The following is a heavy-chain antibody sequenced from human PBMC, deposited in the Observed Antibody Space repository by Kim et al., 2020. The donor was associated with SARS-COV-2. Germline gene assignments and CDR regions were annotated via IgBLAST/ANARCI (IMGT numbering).Heavy chain of an antibody. Sequence: GGSLRLSCAASGFTFSNYWMSWVRQAPGKGLEWVANIKQDGSEKDYVDSVMDRFTISRDNAKSSLYLQMNNLRAEDTAIYYCAREWYGSSDYWGQGTLVTVSS. V-gene: IGHV3-7*01. CDR1: GFTFSNYW. CDR2: IKQDGSEK. J-gene: IGHJ4*02. CDR3: AREWYGSSDY. D-gene: IGHD3-10*01.